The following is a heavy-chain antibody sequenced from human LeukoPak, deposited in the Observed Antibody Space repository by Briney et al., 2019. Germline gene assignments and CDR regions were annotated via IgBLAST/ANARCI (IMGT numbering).Heavy chain of an antibody. J-gene: IGHJ4*02. CDR2: INHSGST. V-gene: IGHV4-34*01. Sequence: PSETLSLTCAVYGGSFSGYYWSWIRQPPGKGLEWIGEINHSGSTNYNPSLKNRVTISVDTSKNQFSLKLNSVTAADTAVYYCARARAHLKYYYDSSGYYYFDYWGQGTLVTVSS. CDR3: ARARAHLKYYYDSSGYYYFDY. D-gene: IGHD3-22*01. CDR1: GGSFSGYY.